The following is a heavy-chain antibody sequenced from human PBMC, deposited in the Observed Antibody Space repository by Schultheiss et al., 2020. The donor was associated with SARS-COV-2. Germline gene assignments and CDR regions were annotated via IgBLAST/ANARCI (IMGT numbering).Heavy chain of an antibody. CDR1: GFTFSSYA. CDR3: ARDIAVAGTLDY. V-gene: IGHV3-23*01. J-gene: IGHJ4*02. D-gene: IGHD6-19*01. Sequence: GGSLRLSCAASGFTFSSYAMSWVRQAPGKWLEWVSAISGSGGSTYYADSVKGRFTISRDNAKNSLYLQMNSLRAEDTAVYYCARDIAVAGTLDYWGQGTLVTVSS. CDR2: ISGSGGST.